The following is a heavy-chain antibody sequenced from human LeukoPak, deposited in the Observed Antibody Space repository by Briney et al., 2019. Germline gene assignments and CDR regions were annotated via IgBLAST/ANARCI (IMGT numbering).Heavy chain of an antibody. CDR1: GFTFRSYG. CDR3: AKTFNMITFGGVIAPDY. D-gene: IGHD3-16*02. V-gene: IGHV3-23*01. J-gene: IGHJ4*02. CDR2: ISGSGGST. Sequence: GGSLRLSCAASGFTFRSYGMSWVRQAPGKGPEWVSAISGSGGSTYYADSVKGRFTISRDNSKNTLYLQMNSLRAEDTAVYYCAKTFNMITFGGVIAPDYWGQGTLVTVSS.